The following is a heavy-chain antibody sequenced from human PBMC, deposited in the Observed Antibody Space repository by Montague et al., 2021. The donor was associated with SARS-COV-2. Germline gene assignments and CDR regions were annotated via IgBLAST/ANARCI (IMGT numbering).Heavy chain of an antibody. CDR1: GASVRSGNSY. CDR2: ISYSGST. J-gene: IGHJ1*01. Sequence: SETLSLTCTVSGASVRSGNSYWNWIRQPPGKGLEWIGYISYSGSTNYSPSLKSRVTISVDTSKNQLSLKVISATAADTAVYYCAWIGYESVGYYYSYPDWGQGTLVTVSS. CDR3: AWIGYESVGYYYSYPD. D-gene: IGHD3-22*01. V-gene: IGHV4-61*01.